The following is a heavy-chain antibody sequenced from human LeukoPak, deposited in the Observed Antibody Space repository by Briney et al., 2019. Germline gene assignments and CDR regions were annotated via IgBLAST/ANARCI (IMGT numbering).Heavy chain of an antibody. CDR1: GFTFSSYA. Sequence: GGSLRLSCAASGFTFSSYAMHWVRQAPGKGLEYVSAISSNGGSTYYANSVKGRFTVSRDNSKNTLYLQMGSLRAEDMAVYYCASDLSGSYYFWGQGTLVTVSS. CDR2: ISSNGGST. CDR3: ASDLSGSYYF. V-gene: IGHV3-64*01. J-gene: IGHJ4*02. D-gene: IGHD1-26*01.